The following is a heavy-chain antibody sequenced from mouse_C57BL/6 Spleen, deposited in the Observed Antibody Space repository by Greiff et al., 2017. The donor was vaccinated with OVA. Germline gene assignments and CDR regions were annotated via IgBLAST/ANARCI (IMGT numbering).Heavy chain of an antibody. CDR3: AGNYGSDYYAVDY. Sequence: VKLVESGAELVKPGASVKLSCTASGFNIKDYYMHWVKQRTEQGLDWIGRIDPEDGETKYAPKFQGKATITANTSSNTANLQLSSMTSENTAVYDCAGNYGSDYYAVDYWGQGTSVTVSS. CDR2: IDPEDGET. D-gene: IGHD1-1*01. CDR1: GFNIKDYY. V-gene: IGHV14-2*01. J-gene: IGHJ4*01.